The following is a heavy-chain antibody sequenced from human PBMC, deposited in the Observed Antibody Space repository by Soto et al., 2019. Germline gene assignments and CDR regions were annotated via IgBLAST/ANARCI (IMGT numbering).Heavy chain of an antibody. V-gene: IGHV1-3*01. CDR1: GYTFTNYY. CDR2: INASNGNT. J-gene: IGHJ6*02. CDR3: ARDSGGMDV. Sequence: GASVKVSCKASGYTFTNYYMHWVRQAPGQRLEWMGRINASNGNTKYSKKFQGRVTITRDTSASTAYMELSSLRSEDTAVYYCARDSGGMDVWGQGTTVTVSS.